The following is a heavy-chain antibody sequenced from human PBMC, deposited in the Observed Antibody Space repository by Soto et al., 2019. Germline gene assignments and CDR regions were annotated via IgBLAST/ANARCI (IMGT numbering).Heavy chain of an antibody. CDR2: INGSGGST. CDR1: GFTFSSYA. D-gene: IGHD3-9*01. CDR3: AKKYLISQDILSGYYPA. Sequence: EVQLLESGGGLVQPGGSLRLSCAASGFTFSSYAMSWVRQAPGKRLECVSDINGSGGSTYYADGVKGRFTISKDNTKNTRYLQLNSLRDDDTAVYYCAKKYLISQDILSGYYPAWGQGTLVTVSS. J-gene: IGHJ4*02. V-gene: IGHV3-23*01.